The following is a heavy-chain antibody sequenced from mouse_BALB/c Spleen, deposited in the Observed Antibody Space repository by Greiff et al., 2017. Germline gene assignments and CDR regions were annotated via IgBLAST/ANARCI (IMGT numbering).Heavy chain of an antibody. D-gene: IGHD1-1*01. J-gene: IGHJ3*01. Sequence: EVKLVESGGGLVQPGGSRKLSCAASGFTFSSFGMHWVRQAPEKGLEWVAYISSGSSTIYYADTVKGRFTISRDNPKNTLFLQMTSLRSEDTAMYYCARSHYYGSSGTLAYWGQGTLVTVSA. CDR2: ISSGSSTI. CDR3: ARSHYYGSSGTLAY. V-gene: IGHV5-17*02. CDR1: GFTFSSFG.